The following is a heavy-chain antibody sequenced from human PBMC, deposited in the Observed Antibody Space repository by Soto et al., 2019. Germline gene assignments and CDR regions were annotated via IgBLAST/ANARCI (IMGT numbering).Heavy chain of an antibody. V-gene: IGHV1-18*01. J-gene: IGHJ5*02. CDR2: SSAYNGNT. Sequence: ASVKVSCKASGYTFTSYGISWVRQAPGQGLEWMGWSSAYNGNTNYAEKLQGRVTMTTDTSTSTAYMELRSLRSDDTAVYYCAKSSRQYASAIQAFFDPWGLGTLVTVSS. CDR3: AKSSRQYASAIQAFFDP. CDR1: GYTFTSYG. D-gene: IGHD2-2*01.